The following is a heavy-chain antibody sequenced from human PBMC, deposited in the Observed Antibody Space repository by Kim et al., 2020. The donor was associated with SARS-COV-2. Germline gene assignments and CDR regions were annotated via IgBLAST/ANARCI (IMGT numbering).Heavy chain of an antibody. CDR2: IWYDGSNK. D-gene: IGHD2-21*02. CDR1: GFTFSSYG. Sequence: GGSLRLSCAASGFTFSSYGMHWVRQAPGKGLEWVAVIWYDGSNKYYADSVKGRFTISRDNSKNTLYLQMNSLRAEDTAVYYCARDFCGGDCYSGFDYWGQGTLVTVSS. CDR3: ARDFCGGDCYSGFDY. J-gene: IGHJ4*02. V-gene: IGHV3-33*01.